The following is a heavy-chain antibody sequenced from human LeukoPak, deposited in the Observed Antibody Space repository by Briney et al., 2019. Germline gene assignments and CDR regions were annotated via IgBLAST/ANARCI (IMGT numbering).Heavy chain of an antibody. CDR2: ISSGSDAI. V-gene: IGHV3-48*02. Sequence: GESLRLSCAASGFTFSSYAMSWVRQAPGKGLEWVSYISSGSDAIYYAGSVKGRFSISRDNAKNSLYLEMNSLRDEDTAVYFCARAMRSGYDYWGQGTLVIVSS. D-gene: IGHD5-12*01. CDR3: ARAMRSGYDY. J-gene: IGHJ4*02. CDR1: GFTFSSYA.